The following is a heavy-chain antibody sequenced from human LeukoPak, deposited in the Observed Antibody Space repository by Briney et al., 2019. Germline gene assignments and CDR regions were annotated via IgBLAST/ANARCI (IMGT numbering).Heavy chain of an antibody. J-gene: IGHJ4*02. Sequence: GGSLRLFCAASGFTFSNYGMNWVRQAPGKGLEYVSAISNHGGSTYYANSVKGRFIISRDNSRNTLYLQMGNLRIEDMAVYYCARGSATSGWLFDYWGQGTMITVSS. CDR1: GFTFSNYG. CDR3: ARGSATSGWLFDY. D-gene: IGHD6-19*01. CDR2: ISNHGGST. V-gene: IGHV3-64*01.